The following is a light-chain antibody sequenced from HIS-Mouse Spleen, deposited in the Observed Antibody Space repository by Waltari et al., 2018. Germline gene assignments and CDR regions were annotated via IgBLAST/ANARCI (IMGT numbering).Light chain of an antibody. CDR3: QQLNSYPPT. CDR1: QGISRY. CDR2: AAS. V-gene: IGKV1-9*01. J-gene: IGKJ1*01. Sequence: DIQLTQSTCFLSASVGDRVPVTCRASQGISRYLAWYQQKPGKAPKLLIYAASTLQSGVPSRFSGSGSGTEFTLTISSLQPEDFATYYCQQLNSYPPTFGQGTKVEIK.